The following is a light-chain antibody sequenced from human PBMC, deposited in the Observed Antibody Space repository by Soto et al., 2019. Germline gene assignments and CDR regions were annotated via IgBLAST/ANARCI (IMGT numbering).Light chain of an antibody. V-gene: IGKV3-11*01. CDR3: QQRSNWPPIT. Sequence: EIVLTQSPATLSLSPGERATLSCRASQSVSSYLAWYQQKPGQAPRLLIYDASNWATGITARFSGSGSGTDFTLTISSLEPEDFAVYYCQQRSNWPPITFGQGTRLEIK. CDR1: QSVSSY. CDR2: DAS. J-gene: IGKJ5*01.